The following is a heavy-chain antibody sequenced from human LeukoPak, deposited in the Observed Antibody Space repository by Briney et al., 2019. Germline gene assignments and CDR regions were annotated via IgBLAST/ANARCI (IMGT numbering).Heavy chain of an antibody. CDR3: GRHDWNEADPIQ. J-gene: IGHJ4*02. CDR2: INHRGSA. V-gene: IGHV4-34*01. CDR1: GGPLIGYY. Sequence: SETLSLTYAVSGGPLIGYYGTWIRQPPGKGLEWIGEINHRGSANYNPSLKSRVTLPVDTSNNQFSLRLNFVTAADTAVYYCGRHDWNEADPIQRGQGSLVIVSS. D-gene: IGHD1-1*01.